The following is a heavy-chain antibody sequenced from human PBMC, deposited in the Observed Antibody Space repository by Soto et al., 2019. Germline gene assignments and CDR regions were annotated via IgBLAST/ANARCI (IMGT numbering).Heavy chain of an antibody. Sequence: QVQLQESGPGLVKPSETLSLTCTVSGGSISSYYWSWIRQPPGKGLEWIGYIYYSGSTNYNPSLKSRVTISVDTSKNQSSLKLSSVTAADTAVYYCARLLFGAANWFDPWGQGTLVTVSS. CDR3: ARLLFGAANWFDP. CDR1: GGSISSYY. J-gene: IGHJ5*02. V-gene: IGHV4-59*01. D-gene: IGHD3-10*01. CDR2: IYYSGST.